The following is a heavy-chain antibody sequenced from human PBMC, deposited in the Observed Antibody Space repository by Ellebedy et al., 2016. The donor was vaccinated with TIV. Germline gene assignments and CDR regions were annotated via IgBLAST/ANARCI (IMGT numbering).Heavy chain of an antibody. Sequence: GGSLRLXXAASGFTFSSYTMHWVRQAPGKGLEWVAIISFDGKKQYYTDSVKGRFTISRDNSKSTVYLDMSSLGPGDTAVYYCARDSGIATVGTTIDYWGQGTRVTVSS. D-gene: IGHD6-13*01. V-gene: IGHV3-30*04. CDR2: ISFDGKKQ. J-gene: IGHJ4*02. CDR3: ARDSGIATVGTTIDY. CDR1: GFTFSSYT.